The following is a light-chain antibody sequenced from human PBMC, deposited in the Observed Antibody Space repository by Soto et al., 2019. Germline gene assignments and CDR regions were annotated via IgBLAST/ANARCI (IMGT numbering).Light chain of an antibody. CDR1: ESVASPN. CDR2: SAS. J-gene: IGKJ5*01. CDR3: QQRSNWPPIT. V-gene: IGKV3D-20*02. Sequence: EVVLTQSPATLSLSPGEAATLSCRASESVASPNLAWYQQKPGQAPRLLFYSASRRATGVPDRFSGSGSGTDFTLTISSLEPEDFAVYYCQQRSNWPPITFGQGTRLEIK.